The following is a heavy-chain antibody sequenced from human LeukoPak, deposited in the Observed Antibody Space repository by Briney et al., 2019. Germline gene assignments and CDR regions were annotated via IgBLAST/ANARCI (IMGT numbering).Heavy chain of an antibody. D-gene: IGHD4-11*01. CDR3: AKVGDYSNYYDS. CDR2: MSANGDST. Sequence: PGGSLRLPCAAAGFTFSGYAMSWVRQAPGKGLEWVSAMSANGDSTYYVDSVRGRFTISRDNSTNTLYLQMNSLRAEDTAVYYCAKVGDYSNYYDSWGQGTLVTVSS. J-gene: IGHJ4*02. CDR1: GFTFSGYA. V-gene: IGHV3-23*01.